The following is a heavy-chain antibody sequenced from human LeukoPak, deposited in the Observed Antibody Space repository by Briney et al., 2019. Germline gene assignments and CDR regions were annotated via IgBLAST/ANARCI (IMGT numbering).Heavy chain of an antibody. D-gene: IGHD2-21*02. CDR1: GDSVTSGGYF. CDR3: ARDVVVTSSPDAFDI. Sequence: SETLSLTCTVSGDSVTSGGYFWTWIRQPPGKGLEWIGYISNSGTTSYNPSLKGQVSISVDTSNNQFTLRLSSVTAAATAVYYCARDVVVTSSPDAFDIWGQGTMVTVSS. CDR2: ISNSGTT. J-gene: IGHJ3*02. V-gene: IGHV4-31*01.